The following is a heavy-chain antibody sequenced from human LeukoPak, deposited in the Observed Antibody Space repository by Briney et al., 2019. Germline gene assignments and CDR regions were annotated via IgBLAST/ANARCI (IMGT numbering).Heavy chain of an antibody. CDR2: IRSKAYGGTT. D-gene: IGHD5-18*01. V-gene: IGHV3-49*04. J-gene: IGHJ6*02. CDR1: GFAFGDHA. CDR3: ARGPIQSWLHNGMDV. Sequence: PGRSLRLSCTAFGFAFGDHAMSWVRQAPGKGLEWVGFIRSKAYGGTTEYAASVKGRFTISREDSISLVYLRMSSLETEDTAVYYCARGPIQSWLHNGMDVWGQGTTVTVSS.